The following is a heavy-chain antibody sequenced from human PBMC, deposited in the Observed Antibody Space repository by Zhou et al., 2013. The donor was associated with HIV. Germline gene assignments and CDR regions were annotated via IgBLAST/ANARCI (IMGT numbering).Heavy chain of an antibody. CDR3: NRGMQQWVNDAFDT. CDR2: IIPIFGTA. J-gene: IGHJ3*02. CDR1: GGTFSSYA. Sequence: QVQLVQSGAEVKKPGSSVKVSCKASGGTFSSYAISWVRQAPGQGLEWMGGIIPIFGTANYAQKFQGRVTMTRDTSTNTVNMQLGTLTSEDTAVYYCNRGMQQWVNDAFDTWGQGTMVTISS. V-gene: IGHV1-69*05. D-gene: IGHD6-13*01.